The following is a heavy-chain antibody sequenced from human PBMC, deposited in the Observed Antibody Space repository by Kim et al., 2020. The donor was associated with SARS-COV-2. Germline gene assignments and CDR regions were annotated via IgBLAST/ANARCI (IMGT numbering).Heavy chain of an antibody. J-gene: IGHJ1*01. Sequence: GGSLRLSCAASGFTFSTYAMTWVRQAPGKGLECVSGISGSGHNTYYADSVKGRFTISRDNSRNTLYLQMNSLRADDTALYYCARDTFSKNWNEYLHHWGQGTLVTVSS. V-gene: IGHV3-23*01. CDR1: GFTFSTYA. CDR3: ARDTFSKNWNEYLHH. D-gene: IGHD3-16*01. CDR2: ISGSGHNT.